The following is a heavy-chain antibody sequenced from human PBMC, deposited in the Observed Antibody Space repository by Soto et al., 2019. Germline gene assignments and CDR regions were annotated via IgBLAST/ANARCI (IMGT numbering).Heavy chain of an antibody. V-gene: IGHV4-30-4*01. CDR2: IYYSGST. D-gene: IGHD2-15*01. J-gene: IGHJ6*02. CDR1: GGSISSGDYY. Sequence: QVQLQESGPGLVKPSQTLSLTCTVSGGSISSGDYYWSWIRQPPGKGLEWIGYIYYSGSTYYNPSLKSRVTISVDTSKNQFSLKLSSVTAADTAVYYCARVRMDPGYCSGGSCYLSDYGMDVWGQGTTVTVSS. CDR3: ARVRMDPGYCSGGSCYLSDYGMDV.